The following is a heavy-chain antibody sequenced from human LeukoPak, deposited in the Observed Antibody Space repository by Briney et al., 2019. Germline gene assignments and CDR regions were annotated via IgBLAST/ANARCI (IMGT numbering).Heavy chain of an antibody. D-gene: IGHD3-10*01. CDR1: GASVSTTPYY. J-gene: IGHJ6*03. Sequence: PSETLSLTCKVSGASVSTTPYYWTWIRQPAGKGLEWIGRIFNTGPANYNPSFKSRVTISLDTSKNQFSLKLSSVTAADTAVYYCAREPRAWFGDYYYYYMDVWGKGTTVTVSS. V-gene: IGHV4-61*10. CDR3: AREPRAWFGDYYYYYMDV. CDR2: IFNTGPA.